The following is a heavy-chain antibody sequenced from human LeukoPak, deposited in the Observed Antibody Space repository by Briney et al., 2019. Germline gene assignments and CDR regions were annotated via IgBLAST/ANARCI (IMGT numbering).Heavy chain of an antibody. V-gene: IGHV3-53*01. J-gene: IGHJ4*02. CDR2: IYKSGNT. CDR3: ARYTSGSYFDS. Sequence: GGSLRLSCAASGFTVRSNDMTWVRQAPGKGLEWVSVIYKSGNTFYSDSVKGRFTISRDNSKNTVYLQMDSLRAEDTAVYYCARYTSGSYFDSWGQGTLVTVSS. CDR1: GFTVRSND. D-gene: IGHD6-19*01.